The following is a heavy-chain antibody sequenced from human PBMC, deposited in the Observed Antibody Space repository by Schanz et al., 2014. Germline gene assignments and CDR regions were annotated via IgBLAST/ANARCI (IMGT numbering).Heavy chain of an antibody. D-gene: IGHD3-10*01. CDR3: ARIGGSVFDY. V-gene: IGHV3-23*04. CDR1: GFTFSSYA. CDR2: ISGRDGST. J-gene: IGHJ4*02. Sequence: EVQLVESGGGVVRPGGSLRLSCAASGFTFSSYAMTWVRQAPGMGLEWVSAISGRDGSTYYADSVRGRFTISRDNSKNSLYLQMNTLRAEDTAVYYCARIGGSVFDYWAQGTLVTVSS.